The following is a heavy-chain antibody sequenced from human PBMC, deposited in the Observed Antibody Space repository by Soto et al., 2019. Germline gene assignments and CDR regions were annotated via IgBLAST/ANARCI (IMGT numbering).Heavy chain of an antibody. Sequence: ASVKVSCKGSGYTFTSYYMHWLRQAPGQGLEWMGIINPSGGSTSYAQKFQGRVTMTRDTSTSTVYMELSSLRSEDTAVYYCARVSGYGGFDYWGQGTLVTVSS. CDR3: ARVSGYGGFDY. CDR2: INPSGGST. D-gene: IGHD5-12*01. J-gene: IGHJ4*02. CDR1: GYTFTSYY. V-gene: IGHV1-46*03.